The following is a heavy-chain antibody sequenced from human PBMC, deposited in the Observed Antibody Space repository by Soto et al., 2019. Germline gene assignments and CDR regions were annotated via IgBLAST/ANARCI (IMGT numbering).Heavy chain of an antibody. V-gene: IGHV4-39*01. CDR1: GGSISSSSYY. Sequence: QLQLQESGPGLVKPSETLSLTCTVSGGSISSSSYYWGWIRQPPGKGLEWIGSIYYSGSTYYNTSLKGRVTISVDTSKNQFSLKLSSVTAADTAVYYWASRGALYYYDYGAFDIWGQGTMVTVSS. J-gene: IGHJ3*02. CDR3: ASRGALYYYDYGAFDI. D-gene: IGHD3-22*01. CDR2: IYYSGST.